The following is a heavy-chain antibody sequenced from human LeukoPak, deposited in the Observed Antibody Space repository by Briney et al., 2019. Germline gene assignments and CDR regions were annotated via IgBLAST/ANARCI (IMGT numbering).Heavy chain of an antibody. J-gene: IGHJ3*02. V-gene: IGHV4-59*01. CDR3: ARELRFDAFDI. D-gene: IGHD3-3*01. Sequence: SETLSLTCTVSGGSISSYYWSWIRQPPGKGLEWIGYIYYSGSTNYNPSLKSRVTISVDTSKNQFSLKLSSVTAADTAVYYCARELRFDAFDIWGQGTMVTVSS. CDR1: GGSISSYY. CDR2: IYYSGST.